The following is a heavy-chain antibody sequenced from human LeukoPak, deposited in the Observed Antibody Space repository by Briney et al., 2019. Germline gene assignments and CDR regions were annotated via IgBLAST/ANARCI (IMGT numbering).Heavy chain of an antibody. Sequence: GASVKVSCKASGYTFTGYYIHWVRQAPGQGLEWMGWINPNSGGTNYAQKFQGRVTMTRDTSINTAYMELSRLRSDDTAVYYCARESQQWLIRRGFAPWGKGTLVTVSS. CDR3: ARESQQWLIRRGFAP. V-gene: IGHV1-2*02. CDR2: INPNSGGT. J-gene: IGHJ5*02. CDR1: GYTFTGYY. D-gene: IGHD6-19*01.